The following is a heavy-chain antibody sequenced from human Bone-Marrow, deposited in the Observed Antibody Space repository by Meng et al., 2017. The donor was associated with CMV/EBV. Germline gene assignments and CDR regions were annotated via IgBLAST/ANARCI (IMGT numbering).Heavy chain of an antibody. CDR1: GGTFSSYA. V-gene: IGHV1-69*10. J-gene: IGHJ4*02. CDR3: ARVRCSSTSCYMGYYFDY. Sequence: SVKVSCKASGGTFSSYAISWVRQAPGQGLEWMGGIIPILGIANYAQKFQGRVTITADKSTSTAYMELSSLRSEDTAVYYCARVRCSSTSCYMGYYFDYWGQGTLVTSPQ. CDR2: IIPILGIA. D-gene: IGHD2-2*02.